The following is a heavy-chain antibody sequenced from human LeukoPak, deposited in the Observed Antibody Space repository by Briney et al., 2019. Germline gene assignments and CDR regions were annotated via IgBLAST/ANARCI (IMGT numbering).Heavy chain of an antibody. V-gene: IGHV1-2*02. CDR2: INPNSGGT. Sequence: GASVKVSCKASGYAFTGYYMHWVRQAPGQGLEWMGWINPNSGGTNYSEKFQGRVTMTRDTSISTAYMELSRLRSDDTAVYYCARDFYPRMVRGVYDYSGQGTLVTVSS. D-gene: IGHD3-10*01. CDR3: ARDFYPRMVRGVYDY. CDR1: GYAFTGYY. J-gene: IGHJ4*02.